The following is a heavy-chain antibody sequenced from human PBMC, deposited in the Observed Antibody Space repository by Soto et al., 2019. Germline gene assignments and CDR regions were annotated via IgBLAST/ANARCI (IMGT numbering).Heavy chain of an antibody. V-gene: IGHV2-5*02. CDR1: GFSLSTSGVG. J-gene: IGHJ4*02. CDR3: DNVYGGYDNFDY. D-gene: IGHD4-17*01. Sequence: SGPTLVNPTQTLTLTCTFSGFSLSTSGVGVGWIRQPPGKALEWLALIYWDDDKRYSPSLKSRLTITKDTSKNQVVLTMTNMDPVDTDTYYWDNVYGGYDNFDYWGQGNLVSVSS. CDR2: IYWDDDK.